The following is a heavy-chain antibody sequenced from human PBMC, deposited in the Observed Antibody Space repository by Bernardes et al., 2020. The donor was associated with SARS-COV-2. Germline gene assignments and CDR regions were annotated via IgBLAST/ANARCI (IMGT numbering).Heavy chain of an antibody. CDR3: AREDLERVGATSHYYYYGMDV. Sequence: GGSLRLSCAASGFTFSSYWMSWVRQAPGKGLEWVANIKQDGSEKYYVDSVKGRFTISRDNAKNSLYLQMNSLRAEDTAVYYCAREDLERVGATSHYYYYGMDVWGQGTTVTVSS. J-gene: IGHJ6*02. CDR1: GFTFSSYW. CDR2: IKQDGSEK. V-gene: IGHV3-7*03. D-gene: IGHD1-26*01.